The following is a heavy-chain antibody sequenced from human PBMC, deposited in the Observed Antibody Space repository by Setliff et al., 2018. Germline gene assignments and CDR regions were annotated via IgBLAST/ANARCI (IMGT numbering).Heavy chain of an antibody. CDR2: IYTDGST. Sequence: TLSLTCTVSGDSISRAKYYWSWIRQSAGKGLECIGRIYTDGSTKYDPSLNSRVTLLIDTAKNQISLRLSSVTAADTAVYFCARVTGFSYMDVWGKGTTVTVSS. D-gene: IGHD3-3*01. J-gene: IGHJ6*03. CDR1: GDSISRAKYY. CDR3: ARVTGFSYMDV. V-gene: IGHV4-61*02.